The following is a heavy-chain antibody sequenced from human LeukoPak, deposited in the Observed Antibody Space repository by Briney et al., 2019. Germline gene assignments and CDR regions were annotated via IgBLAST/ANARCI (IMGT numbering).Heavy chain of an antibody. D-gene: IGHD3-10*01. CDR3: AKQKGPPPGSGSQHFDY. V-gene: IGHV3-23*01. J-gene: IGHJ4*02. Sequence: GGSLRLSCAASGFTFSTYAMSWVRQAPGKGLEWVSAISGTGNSPYYGDSVKGRFTISRDNSKNTLYLQMNSLRAEDTAVYYCAKQKGPPPGSGSQHFDYWGQGTLVTVSS. CDR2: ISGTGNSP. CDR1: GFTFSTYA.